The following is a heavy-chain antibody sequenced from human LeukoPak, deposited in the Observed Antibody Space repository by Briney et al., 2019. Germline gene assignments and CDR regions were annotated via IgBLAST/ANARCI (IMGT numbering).Heavy chain of an antibody. CDR3: AKDRRDGYNFNYYYYGMDV. D-gene: IGHD5-24*01. CDR2: ISGSGGST. Sequence: GGSLRLSCAASGFTFSSYAMSWVRQAPGKGLEWVSAISGSGGSTYYADSVKGRFTISRDNSKNTLYLQMNSLRAEDTAVYYCAKDRRDGYNFNYYYYGMDVWGQGTTVTVSS. CDR1: GFTFSSYA. J-gene: IGHJ6*02. V-gene: IGHV3-23*01.